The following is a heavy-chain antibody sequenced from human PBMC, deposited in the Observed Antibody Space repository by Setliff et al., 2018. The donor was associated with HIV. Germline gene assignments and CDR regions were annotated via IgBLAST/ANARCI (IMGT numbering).Heavy chain of an antibody. CDR1: GYSFPSYW. CDR2: IYPGDSET. D-gene: IGHD6-13*01. J-gene: IGHJ4*02. CDR3: AKDRLLDGSSWYYLDY. V-gene: IGHV5-51*01. Sequence: GESLKISCKGSGYSFPSYWIGWVRQMPGKGLEWMGIIYPGDSETRYSPSFEGQVTMSVDNSKNTLYLQMNSLRPEDTALYYCAKDRLLDGSSWYYLDYWGQGTLVTVSS.